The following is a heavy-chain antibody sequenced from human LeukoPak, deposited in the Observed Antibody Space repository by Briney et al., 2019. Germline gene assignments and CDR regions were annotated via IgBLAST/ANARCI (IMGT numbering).Heavy chain of an antibody. CDR3: ARHLGHYY. J-gene: IGHJ4*02. V-gene: IGHV4-38-2*01. CDR2: IYHSGST. D-gene: IGHD3-3*02. CDR1: GYSISSGYY. Sequence: SETLSLTCAVSGYSISSGYYWGWIRQPPEKGLEWIGSIYHSGSTYYNPSLKSRVTISVDTSKNQFSLKLSSVTAADTAVYYCARHLGHYYFGQGTLVTVSS.